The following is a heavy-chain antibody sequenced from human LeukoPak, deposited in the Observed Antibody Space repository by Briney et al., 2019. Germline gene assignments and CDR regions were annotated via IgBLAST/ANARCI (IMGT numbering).Heavy chain of an antibody. CDR2: INHSGST. CDR1: GGSISSSSYY. Sequence: SETLSLTCTVSGGSISSSSYYWSWIRQPPGKGLEWIGEINHSGSTNYNPSLKSRVTISVDTSKNQFSLKLSSVTAADTAVYYCARRAGWQWLVRGYFDYWGQGTLVTVSS. J-gene: IGHJ4*02. D-gene: IGHD6-19*01. CDR3: ARRAGWQWLVRGYFDY. V-gene: IGHV4-39*07.